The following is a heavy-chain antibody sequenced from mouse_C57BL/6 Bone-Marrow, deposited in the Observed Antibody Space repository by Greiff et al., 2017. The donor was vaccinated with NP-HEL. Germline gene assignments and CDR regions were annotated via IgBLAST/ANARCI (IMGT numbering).Heavy chain of an antibody. D-gene: IGHD1-1*01. J-gene: IGHJ1*03. V-gene: IGHV5-4*01. CDR1: GFTFSSYA. Sequence: EVQRVESGGGLVKPGGSLKLSCAASGFTFSSYAMSWVRQTPEKRLEWVATISAGGSYTYYPDNVKGRFTISRDNAKNNLYLQMSHLKSEDTAMYYCASLITGYFDVWGTGTTVTVSS. CDR2: ISAGGSYT. CDR3: ASLITGYFDV.